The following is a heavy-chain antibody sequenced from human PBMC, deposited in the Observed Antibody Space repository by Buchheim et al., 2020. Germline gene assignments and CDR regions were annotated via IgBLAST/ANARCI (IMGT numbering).Heavy chain of an antibody. CDR1: GGSFSGYY. CDR3: ARGGNSGTLGY. Sequence: QVQLQQWGAGLLKPSETLSLTCAVSGGSFSGYYWSWIRQPPGKGLEWIGEINHSGSTNYNPSLKSRVTISVDTAQNQSSLTLSSVTAADTAVYYCARGGNSGTLGYWGQGTL. J-gene: IGHJ4*02. D-gene: IGHD4-23*01. CDR2: INHSGST. V-gene: IGHV4-34*01.